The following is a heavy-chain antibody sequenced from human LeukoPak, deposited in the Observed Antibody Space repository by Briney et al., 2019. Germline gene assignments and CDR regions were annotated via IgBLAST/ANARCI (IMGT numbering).Heavy chain of an antibody. Sequence: GGSLRLSCAASGITFSTYWMTWVRQAPGKGLEWVATTKQDGSETYYVDSVKGRFTISRDNAKNSLYLQMNSLRAEDTAVYYCARPIAYYYYMDVWGKGTTVTVSS. D-gene: IGHD2-21*01. J-gene: IGHJ6*03. CDR3: ARPIAYYYYMDV. CDR2: TKQDGSET. CDR1: GITFSTYW. V-gene: IGHV3-7*01.